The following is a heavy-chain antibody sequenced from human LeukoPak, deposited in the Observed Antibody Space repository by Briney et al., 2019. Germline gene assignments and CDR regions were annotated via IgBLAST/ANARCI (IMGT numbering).Heavy chain of an antibody. D-gene: IGHD1-26*01. CDR3: AAQSGSYYEGGFDY. CDR2: IYYSGST. V-gene: IGHV4-59*08. Sequence: PSETLSLTCTVSGGSISSYYWSWIRQPPGKGLEWIGYIYYSGSTNYNPSLKSRVTISVETSRNQFSLKLSSVTAADTAVYYCAAQSGSYYEGGFDYWGQGTLVTVSS. J-gene: IGHJ4*02. CDR1: GGSISSYY.